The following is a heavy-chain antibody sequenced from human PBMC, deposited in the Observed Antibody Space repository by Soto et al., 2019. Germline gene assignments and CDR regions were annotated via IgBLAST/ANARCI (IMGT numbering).Heavy chain of an antibody. J-gene: IGHJ4*02. Sequence: KSSETLSLTCIISGDSTSNYYCSWIRQSPGNGLEWIGYISYSGNTNYNPSLKSPVTISLDTSKDQISLTGTSVTAAYTAMYYCECVRAKRGRPIDYLGQGTQVTVSS. CDR1: GDSTSNYY. CDR3: ECVRAKRGRPIDY. D-gene: IGHD2-15*01. V-gene: IGHV4-59*01. CDR2: ISYSGNT.